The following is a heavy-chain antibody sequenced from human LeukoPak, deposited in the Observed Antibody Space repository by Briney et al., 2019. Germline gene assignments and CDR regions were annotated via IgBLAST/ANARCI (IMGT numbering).Heavy chain of an antibody. CDR3: ARAVCGSSSCLYYFDY. D-gene: IGHD6-13*01. V-gene: IGHV1-46*01. Sequence: ASVKVSCKASGYTFTSYYMHWVRQAPGQGLEWMGIINPSGGSTSYAQKFQGRVTMTRDTSISTAYMELSRLRSDDTAVYYCARAVCGSSSCLYYFDYWGQGTLVTVSS. CDR2: INPSGGST. CDR1: GYTFTSYY. J-gene: IGHJ4*02.